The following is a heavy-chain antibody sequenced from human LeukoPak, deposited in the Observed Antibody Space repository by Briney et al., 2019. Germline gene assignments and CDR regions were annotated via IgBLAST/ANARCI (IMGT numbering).Heavy chain of an antibody. D-gene: IGHD4-17*01. CDR1: GYTFTSYG. CDR3: ARGPPVFTVSRGDY. J-gene: IGHJ4*02. CDR2: ISVHNGIT. Sequence: ASVKVSCKASGYTFTSYGINWVRQAPGQGLEWMGWISVHNGITNYAQILQGRVTMTADRSTSTAYMELRSLRSDDTAVYYCARGPPVFTVSRGDYWGQGTLVTVSS. V-gene: IGHV1-18*01.